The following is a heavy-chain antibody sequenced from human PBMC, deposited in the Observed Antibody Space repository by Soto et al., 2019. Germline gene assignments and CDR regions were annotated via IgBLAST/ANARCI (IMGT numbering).Heavy chain of an antibody. Sequence: QVQLVQSGAEVKKPGSSVKVSCKASGGTFSSYTISWVRQAPGQGLEWMGRIIPILGIANYAQKFQCRVTITADKSTSTAYMELSSLRSEDTAVYYCARVGSGSYYYWGQGTLVTVSS. D-gene: IGHD3-10*01. CDR1: GGTFSSYT. J-gene: IGHJ4*02. CDR3: ARVGSGSYYY. V-gene: IGHV1-69*02. CDR2: IIPILGIA.